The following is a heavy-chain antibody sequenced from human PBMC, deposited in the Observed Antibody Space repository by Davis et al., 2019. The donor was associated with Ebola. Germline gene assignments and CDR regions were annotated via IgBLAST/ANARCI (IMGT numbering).Heavy chain of an antibody. J-gene: IGHJ6*03. V-gene: IGHV1-69*13. D-gene: IGHD2-2*01. CDR2: IIPIFGTA. CDR3: ARGAVVVVPAATSSYYYYMDV. Sequence: SVKVSCKASGGTFSSYAISWVRQAPGQGLEWMGGIIPIFGTANYAQKLQGRVTITADESTSTAYMELSSLRSEDTAVYYCARGAVVVVPAATSSYYYYMDVWGKGTTVTVSS. CDR1: GGTFSSYA.